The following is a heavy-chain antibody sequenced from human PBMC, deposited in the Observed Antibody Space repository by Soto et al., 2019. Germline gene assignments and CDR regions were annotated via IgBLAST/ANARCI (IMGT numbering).Heavy chain of an antibody. J-gene: IGHJ4*02. V-gene: IGHV3-9*01. CDR1: GFTFDDYA. Sequence: GGSLRLSCAASGFTFDDYAMHWVRQAPGKGLEWVSGISWNSGTIGYADSVKGRFTISRDNAKNSLYLQMNSLRAEDTALYYCAKDTSIVATRVDYWGQGTLVTVSS. CDR2: ISWNSGTI. CDR3: AKDTSIVATRVDY. D-gene: IGHD5-12*01.